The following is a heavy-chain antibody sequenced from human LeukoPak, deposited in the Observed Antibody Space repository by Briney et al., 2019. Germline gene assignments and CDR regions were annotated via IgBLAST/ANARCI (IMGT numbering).Heavy chain of an antibody. CDR1: GYRFTSYW. J-gene: IGHJ6*04. Sequence: GESLQITCQGSGYRFTSYWIAWVRLMPGKGLEWMGTIYPGDFDTRYSPSLQGQVTISADKSISTAYLQWSSLKASYTAMYYCARWAWVDTGYYYGMDVWGKGTTVTVSS. CDR2: IYPGDFDT. CDR3: ARWAWVDTGYYYGMDV. D-gene: IGHD5-18*01. V-gene: IGHV5-51*01.